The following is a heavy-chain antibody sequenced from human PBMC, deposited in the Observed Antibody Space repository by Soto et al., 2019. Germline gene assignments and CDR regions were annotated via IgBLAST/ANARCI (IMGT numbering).Heavy chain of an antibody. Sequence: KAGGSLRLSCTASGFSFSSYTMNWVRQAPGKGLQWVASITNRGTHTYSADSVKGRFTISRDNDKNSLYLQMNNLRAEDTATYYRTRAHEVAWFDSWGLGTLVTVSS. CDR2: ITNRGTHT. V-gene: IGHV3-21*06. CDR1: GFSFSSYT. J-gene: IGHJ5*01. D-gene: IGHD2-15*01. CDR3: TRAHEVAWFDS.